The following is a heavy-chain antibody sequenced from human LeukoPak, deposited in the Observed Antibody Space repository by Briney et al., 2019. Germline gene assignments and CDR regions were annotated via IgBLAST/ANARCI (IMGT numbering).Heavy chain of an antibody. CDR3: AREIDIVVVPAAIDY. Sequence: GGSLCLSCAASGFTFSRYAMGWVRQAAGEWLGWVAVISYDGSNKYYADSVKGRFTISRDNSKNTLYLQMNSLRAEDTAVYCCAREIDIVVVPAAIDYWGQGTLVTVSS. J-gene: IGHJ4*02. V-gene: IGHV3-30-3*01. D-gene: IGHD2-2*01. CDR1: GFTFSRYA. CDR2: ISYDGSNK.